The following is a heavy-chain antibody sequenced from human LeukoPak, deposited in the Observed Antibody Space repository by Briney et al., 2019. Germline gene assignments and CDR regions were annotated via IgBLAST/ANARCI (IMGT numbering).Heavy chain of an antibody. V-gene: IGHV1-2*02. D-gene: IGHD1-7*01. CDR3: ARDQLELTSYYYYYYMDV. J-gene: IGHJ6*03. CDR1: GYTFTGYY. Sequence: ASVKVSCKASGYTFTGYYMHWVRQAPGQGLEWMGWINPNSGGTNYAQKFQGRVTMTRDTSISTAYMELSRLRSDDTAVYYCARDQLELTSYYYYYYMDVWAKGPRSPSP. CDR2: INPNSGGT.